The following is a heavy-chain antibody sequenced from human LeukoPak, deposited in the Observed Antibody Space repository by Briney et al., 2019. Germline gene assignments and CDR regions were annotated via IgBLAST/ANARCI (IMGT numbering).Heavy chain of an antibody. CDR3: ARGSTTVVTLFDY. CDR1: GFTFSNYA. J-gene: IGHJ4*02. CDR2: ITGNGGNT. Sequence: GGSLRLSCAASGFTFSNYAMHWVRQAPGKGLEYVSIITGNGGNTYYANSVKGRFTISRDNSKNTLYLQMGSLRAEDMAVYYCARGSTTVVTLFDYWGQGTLVTVSS. D-gene: IGHD4-23*01. V-gene: IGHV3-64*01.